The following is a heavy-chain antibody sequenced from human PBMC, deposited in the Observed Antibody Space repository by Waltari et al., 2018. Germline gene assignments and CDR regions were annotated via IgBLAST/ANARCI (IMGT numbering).Heavy chain of an antibody. J-gene: IGHJ3*02. CDR1: GGSISSGGYY. CDR2: IYYSGGT. V-gene: IGHV4-31*03. Sequence: QVQLQESGPGLVKPSQTLSLTCTVSGGSISSGGYYWSWIRQHPGKGLEWIGYIYYSGGTYYNPSLKSRVTITVDTSKNQFSLKLSSVTAADTAVYYCARSRPSPTHDAFDIWGQGTMVTVSS. CDR3: ARSRPSPTHDAFDI.